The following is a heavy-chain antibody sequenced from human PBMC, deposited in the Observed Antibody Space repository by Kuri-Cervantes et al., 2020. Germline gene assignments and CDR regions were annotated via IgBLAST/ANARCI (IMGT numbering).Heavy chain of an antibody. Sequence: GESLKISCAASGFTFSSYSMNWVRQAPGKGLEWVSYISSSSSAIYYADSVKGRFTISRDNAKNSLYLQMNSLRAEDTAVYYCARDPVDTAMVNAFDIWGQGTMVTVSS. CDR3: ARDPVDTAMVNAFDI. J-gene: IGHJ3*02. CDR1: GFTFSSYS. D-gene: IGHD5-18*01. CDR2: ISSSSSAI. V-gene: IGHV3-48*04.